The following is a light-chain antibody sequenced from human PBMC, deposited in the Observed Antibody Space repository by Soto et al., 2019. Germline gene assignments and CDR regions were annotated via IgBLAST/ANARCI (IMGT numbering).Light chain of an antibody. Sequence: DIQMTPSPSSLSASVGDRVTITCQASQDISNYLNWYQQKPGKAPKLLIYDASNLETGVPSRFSGSGSGTDFTFTISSLQPEDIATYYCQQYDNLPGFGQGTRLEI. CDR2: DAS. J-gene: IGKJ5*01. CDR3: QQYDNLPG. V-gene: IGKV1-33*01. CDR1: QDISNY.